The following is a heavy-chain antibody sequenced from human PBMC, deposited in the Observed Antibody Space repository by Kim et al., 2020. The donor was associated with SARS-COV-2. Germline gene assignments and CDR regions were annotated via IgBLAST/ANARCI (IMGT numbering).Heavy chain of an antibody. J-gene: IGHJ6*02. V-gene: IGHV3-9*01. Sequence: GNADSVKGRFTGCRDNAKNAVELQMNSLRVDDTALYYCGKDVVTGGLDVWGQGTTVTVSS. D-gene: IGHD2-21*02. CDR3: GKDVVTGGLDV.